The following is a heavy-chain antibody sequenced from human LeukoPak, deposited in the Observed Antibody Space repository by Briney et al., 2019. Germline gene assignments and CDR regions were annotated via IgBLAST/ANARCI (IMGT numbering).Heavy chain of an antibody. D-gene: IGHD6-6*01. CDR1: GFTVSSNY. CDR2: IYSGGST. CDR3: ARDLSSSSCGMDV. J-gene: IGHJ6*02. V-gene: IGHV3-66*01. Sequence: GGSLRLSCAASGFTVSSNYMSWVHQAPGKGLEWVSVIYSGGSTYYADSVKGRFTISRDNSKNTLYLQMNSLRAEDTAVYYCARDLSSSSCGMDVWGQGTTVTVSS.